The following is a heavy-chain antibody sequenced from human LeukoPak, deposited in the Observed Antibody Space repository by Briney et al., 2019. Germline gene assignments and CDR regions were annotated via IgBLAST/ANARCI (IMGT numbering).Heavy chain of an antibody. Sequence: GRSLRLSCAASGFTFSSYGMHWVRQAPGKGLEWVAVISYDGSNKYYADSVKGRFTISRDNSKNTLYLQMNSLRAEDTAVYYCAKDSGDYGGKTFDPWGQGTLVTVSS. CDR2: ISYDGSNK. CDR3: AKDSGDYGGKTFDP. V-gene: IGHV3-30*18. J-gene: IGHJ5*02. D-gene: IGHD4-23*01. CDR1: GFTFSSYG.